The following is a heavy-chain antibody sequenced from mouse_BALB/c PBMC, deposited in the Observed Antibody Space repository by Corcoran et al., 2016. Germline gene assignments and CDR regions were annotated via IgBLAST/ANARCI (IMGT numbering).Heavy chain of an antibody. V-gene: IGHV9-3-1*01. CDR2: INTYTGEP. J-gene: IGHJ2*01. CDR1: GYTFTNYG. Sequence: QILWVQYGPERKKPGETVKISCKASGYTFTNYGVNWVKQAPGKGLKEMGWINTYTGEPTYADDFKGRFAFSRETSASTAYLQINNLKNEDTAPYFCASGILRYPYFDYWGQGTTLTVSS. D-gene: IGHD1-1*01. CDR3: ASGILRYPYFDY.